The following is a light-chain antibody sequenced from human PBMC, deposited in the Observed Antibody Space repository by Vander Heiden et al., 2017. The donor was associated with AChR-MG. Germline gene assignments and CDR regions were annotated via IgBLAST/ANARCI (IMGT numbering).Light chain of an antibody. Sequence: QSTLSHPASVSGSPGQAITFSCPGTSSDVGSYNLVSWDQHYAGKAPKLMIYEVSQRPLGVSYRFSGSKSGNTASLTISGLQAEDEADYYCCSYAGSSNMVFGGGTKLTVL. CDR1: SSDVGSYNL. V-gene: IGLV2-23*02. J-gene: IGLJ3*02. CDR2: EVS. CDR3: CSYAGSSNMV.